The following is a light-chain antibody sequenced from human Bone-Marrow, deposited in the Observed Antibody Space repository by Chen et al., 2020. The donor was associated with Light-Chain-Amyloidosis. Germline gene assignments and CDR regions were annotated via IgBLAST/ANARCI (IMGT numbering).Light chain of an antibody. J-gene: IGKJ1*01. CDR1: QSLQYNSDNKNY. CDR3: QQYYSTPLT. Sequence: DIVMIQYPDSLAVSLGERAAINCKSSQSLQYNSDNKNYLAWYQQKPGQPPKLLIYWASTRESGVPDRFRGSGSETDFTLTISSLQAEDVAVYYCQQYYSTPLTFGQGTRVEIK. CDR2: WAS. V-gene: IGKV4-1*01.